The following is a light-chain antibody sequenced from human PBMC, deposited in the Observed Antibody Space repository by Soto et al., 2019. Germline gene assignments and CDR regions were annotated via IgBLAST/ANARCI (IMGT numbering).Light chain of an antibody. CDR1: QDINKF. J-gene: IGKJ2*01. V-gene: IGKV1-9*01. CDR3: QQLKTSPYT. CDR2: SAS. Sequence: IQLTQSPSSLSASVGDRVTLTCRASQDINKFLAWFQQTPGKAPKLLVYSASTLHSGVPSRFSGSGSGTDFAITISSLQHEDFATYYCQQLKTSPYTFGQGTRLEIK.